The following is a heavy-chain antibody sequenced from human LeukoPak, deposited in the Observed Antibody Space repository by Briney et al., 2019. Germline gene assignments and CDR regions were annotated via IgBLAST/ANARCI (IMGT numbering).Heavy chain of an antibody. CDR1: GYTFISYD. CDR3: ARGRGTSSSWYVLAVAHYYYYYGMDV. J-gene: IGHJ6*02. Sequence: ASVKVSCKASGYTFISYDINWVRQATGQGLEWMGWMNPNSGNTGYAQKFQGRVTMTRNTSISTAYMELSSLRSEDTAVYYCARGRGTSSSWYVLAVAHYYYYYGMDVWGQGTTVTVSS. V-gene: IGHV1-8*01. CDR2: MNPNSGNT. D-gene: IGHD6-13*01.